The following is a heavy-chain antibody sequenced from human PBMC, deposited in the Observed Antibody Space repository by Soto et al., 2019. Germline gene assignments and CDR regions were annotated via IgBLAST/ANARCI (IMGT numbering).Heavy chain of an antibody. Sequence: SLRLSCAASGFTFSNYEMNWVRQAPGKGLEWISYISSSGNIIYYADSVKGRFTISRDNAKNSLYLQMNSLRAEDTAVYYCARGVYDSNGYSYPWGQGTLVTVSS. D-gene: IGHD3-22*01. CDR1: GFTFSNYE. V-gene: IGHV3-48*03. J-gene: IGHJ5*02. CDR2: ISSSGNII. CDR3: ARGVYDSNGYSYP.